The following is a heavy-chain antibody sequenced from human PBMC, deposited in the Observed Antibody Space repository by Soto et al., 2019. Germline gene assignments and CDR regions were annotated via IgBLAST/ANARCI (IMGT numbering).Heavy chain of an antibody. Sequence: PGGSLRLSCAASGFTFSSYGMHWVRQAPGKGLEWVAVIWYDGSNKYYADSVKGRFTISRDNAKNSLYLQMNSLRDEDTAVYYCARDGMVAVAGTVFSYRTYYYYYGMDVWGQGTTVTVSS. V-gene: IGHV3-33*01. CDR1: GFTFSSYG. J-gene: IGHJ6*02. CDR3: ARDGMVAVAGTVFSYRTYYYYYGMDV. CDR2: IWYDGSNK. D-gene: IGHD6-19*01.